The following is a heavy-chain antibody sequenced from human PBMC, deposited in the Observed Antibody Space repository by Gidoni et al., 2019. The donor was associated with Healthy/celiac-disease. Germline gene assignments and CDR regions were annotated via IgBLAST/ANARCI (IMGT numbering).Heavy chain of an antibody. CDR3: ARDEDYYGSGSYVYYYYGMDV. V-gene: IGHV1-2*02. CDR1: GYTFTGSS. D-gene: IGHD3-10*01. CDR2: INPNSGGT. Sequence: QVQLVPSGAEVKKPGASVKVSCQASGYTFTGSSMHGVRQAPGQGLEWMGWINPNSGGTNYAQKFQGRVTMTRDTSISTAYMELSRLRSDDTAVYYCARDEDYYGSGSYVYYYYGMDVWGQGTTVTVSS. J-gene: IGHJ6*02.